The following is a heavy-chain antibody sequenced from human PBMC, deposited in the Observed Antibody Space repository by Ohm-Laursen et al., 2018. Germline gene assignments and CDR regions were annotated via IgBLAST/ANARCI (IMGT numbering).Heavy chain of an antibody. CDR2: ISNSGNT. Sequence: SETLSLTCTVSGDSINSSYWSWIRQPPGKGLEWIGFISNSGNTNYNPSLKSRVTISVDTSKNQISLKLGSVTVADTAVFYCARRGSGGRSFDYWGQRSLVTVSS. CDR1: GDSINSSY. D-gene: IGHD2-15*01. V-gene: IGHV4-59*08. CDR3: ARRGSGGRSFDY. J-gene: IGHJ4*02.